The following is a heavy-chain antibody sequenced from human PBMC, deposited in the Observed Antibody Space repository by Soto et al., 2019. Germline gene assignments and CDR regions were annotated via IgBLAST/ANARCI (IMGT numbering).Heavy chain of an antibody. J-gene: IGHJ4*02. V-gene: IGHV3-66*01. Sequence: EVQLVESGGGLVQPGGSLRLSCAASGFTVSSNYMSWVRQAPGKGLEWVSIIYSGGSTYYADSVKGRFTISRDNSKNTLYLQMNSLRAEDTAVYYCANIWFGEFDVDYWGQGTLVTVSS. CDR1: GFTVSSNY. D-gene: IGHD3-10*01. CDR2: IYSGGST. CDR3: ANIWFGEFDVDY.